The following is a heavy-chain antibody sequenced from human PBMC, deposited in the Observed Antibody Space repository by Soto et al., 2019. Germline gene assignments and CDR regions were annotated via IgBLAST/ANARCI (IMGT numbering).Heavy chain of an antibody. CDR3: ARALPVAKGGFDP. V-gene: IGHV3-53*02. D-gene: IGHD2-2*01. J-gene: IGHJ5*02. CDR1: GFTVSNTY. Sequence: EVQLVETGGGLIQPGGSLRLSCAASGFTVSNTYMTWDRQPPGKGLECVSVIYTAGGTNYADSVKGRFIISRDNSKNTLYLQMNSLRAEDTAVYYCARALPVAKGGFDPWGQGTLVTVSS. CDR2: IYTAGGT.